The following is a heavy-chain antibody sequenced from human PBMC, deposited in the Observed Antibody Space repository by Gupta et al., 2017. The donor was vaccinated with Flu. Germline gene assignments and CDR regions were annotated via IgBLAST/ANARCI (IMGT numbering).Heavy chain of an antibody. D-gene: IGHD2-8*01. CDR3: ARDRGTSVFGLMRPDSLDI. CDR2: IFSTGST. Sequence: QVQLQESSPGPVKPSETLPLTCAVSGGSVDNYYWHWIRQPPGGGLEWLGFIFSTGSTNYNPSLGGRVTIALDASKKQLSLKLKSVTAADTAVYYCARDRGTSVFGLMRPDSLDIWGQGTGVTVSS. CDR1: GGSVDNYY. V-gene: IGHV4-59*02. J-gene: IGHJ3*02.